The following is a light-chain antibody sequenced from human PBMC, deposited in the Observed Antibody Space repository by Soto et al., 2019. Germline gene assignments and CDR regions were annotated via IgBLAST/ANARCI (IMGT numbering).Light chain of an antibody. V-gene: IGLV2-8*01. CDR3: TSYAGSNGV. CDR1: SSGVGGYNF. CDR2: EVT. J-gene: IGLJ3*02. Sequence: QSALTQPPSASGSHGQSVTISCTGTSSGVGGYNFVSWYQQHPGKAPKLMIYEVTKPPSRAPDRFSGSKLDITASRTVSWLQTEDEADYYCTSYAGSNGVFGGGTKLTVL.